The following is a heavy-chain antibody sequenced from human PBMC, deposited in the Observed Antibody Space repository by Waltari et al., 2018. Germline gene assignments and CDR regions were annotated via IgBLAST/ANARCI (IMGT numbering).Heavy chain of an antibody. V-gene: IGHV1-69*08. Sequence: QVQMVQSGAEVMKPGSSLMVSCKTSGGTLSDYTINWVRQAPGQGLEWMGWIIPIFGKANYAQKCQGRVTFTADKSTHTAYMEVSGLTSEDTALYYCARDDATTGHLDSWGQGTPVTISS. CDR2: IIPIFGKA. CDR3: ARDDATTGHLDS. CDR1: GGTLSDYT. J-gene: IGHJ4*02. D-gene: IGHD1-1*01.